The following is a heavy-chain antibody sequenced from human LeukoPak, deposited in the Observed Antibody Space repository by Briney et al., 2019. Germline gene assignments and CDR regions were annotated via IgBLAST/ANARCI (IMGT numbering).Heavy chain of an antibody. V-gene: IGHV3-74*01. CDR3: ARAPGIAVAEDYYYYYGMDV. D-gene: IGHD6-19*01. CDR2: INSDGSIT. J-gene: IGHJ6*02. Sequence: GGSLRLSCAASGFTFTTYWMHWVRQAPGKGLVWVSHINSDGSITSYADSVKGRFTISRDNSKNTLYLQMNSLRAEDTAVYYCARAPGIAVAEDYYYYYGMDVWGQGTTVTVSS. CDR1: GFTFTTYW.